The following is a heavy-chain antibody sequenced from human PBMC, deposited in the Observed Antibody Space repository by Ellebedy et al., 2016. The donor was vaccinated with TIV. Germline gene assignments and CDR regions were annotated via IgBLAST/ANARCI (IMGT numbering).Heavy chain of an antibody. CDR2: ISDNGITT. J-gene: IGHJ5*02. CDR3: VKAWNSNSWYSNWFDP. Sequence: GGSLRLSCSVSGFTFSSYAMHWVRQAPGKGLQYVAAISDNGITTDYADSVGGRFTISRDNSKTTLYLQLRSLRPVDTAVYYCVKAWNSNSWYSNWFDPWGQGTLVIVSS. CDR1: GFTFSSYA. D-gene: IGHD6-13*01. V-gene: IGHV3-64D*09.